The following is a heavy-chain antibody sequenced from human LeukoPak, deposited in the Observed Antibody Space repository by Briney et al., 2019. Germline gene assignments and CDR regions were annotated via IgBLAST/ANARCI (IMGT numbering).Heavy chain of an antibody. J-gene: IGHJ5*02. CDR3: ARQDGLISMVPGHWFDP. D-gene: IGHD3-10*01. V-gene: IGHV4-39*01. CDR1: GDSISSSSYY. CDR2: MFYSGST. Sequence: SETLSLTCSVSGDSISSSSYYWGWIRHSPGKGLGWIGCMFYSGSTYYKPSLKSRVTISVDTPKNQFSLKLSPVSVADTAVYYCARQDGLISMVPGHWFDPWGQGTLVTVSS.